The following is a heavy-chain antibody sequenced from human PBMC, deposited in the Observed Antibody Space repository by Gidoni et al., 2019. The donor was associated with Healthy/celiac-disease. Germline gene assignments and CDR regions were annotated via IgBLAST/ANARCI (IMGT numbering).Heavy chain of an antibody. Sequence: EVQLVQSGAEVKKPGESLKISCKGSGYSFTSYWIGWVRQMPGKGLEWMVIIYPGDSDTRYSPSFQGQVTISADKSISTAYLQWSSLKASDTAMYYGARRLEHDYGDYLARDNYYYGMDVWGQGTTVTVSS. CDR2: IYPGDSDT. J-gene: IGHJ6*02. D-gene: IGHD4-17*01. CDR1: GYSFTSYW. V-gene: IGHV5-51*01. CDR3: ARRLEHDYGDYLARDNYYYGMDV.